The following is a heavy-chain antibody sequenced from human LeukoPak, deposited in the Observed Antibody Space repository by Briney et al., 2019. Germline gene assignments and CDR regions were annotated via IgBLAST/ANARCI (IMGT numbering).Heavy chain of an antibody. CDR3: ARAGSSGWFYYYYYYMDV. CDR1: GFTFSSYG. Sequence: GGSLRLSCAASGFTFSSYGMHWVRQAPGKGLEWVAFIRYDGSNKYYADSVKGGFTISRDNSKNTLYLQMNSLRAEDTAVYYCARAGSSGWFYYYYYYMDVWGKGTTVTVSS. D-gene: IGHD6-19*01. CDR2: IRYDGSNK. J-gene: IGHJ6*03. V-gene: IGHV3-30*02.